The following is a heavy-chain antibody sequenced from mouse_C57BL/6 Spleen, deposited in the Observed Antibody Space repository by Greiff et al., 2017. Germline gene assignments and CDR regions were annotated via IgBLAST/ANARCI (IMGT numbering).Heavy chain of an antibody. V-gene: IGHV1-15*01. J-gene: IGHJ1*03. CDR3: TRGDYGSSLGYFDV. D-gene: IGHD1-1*01. Sequence: QVQLQQSGAELVRPGASVTLSCKASGYTFTDYEMHWVKQTPVHGLEWIGAIDPETGGTAYNQKFKGKAILTADKSSSTAYMELRSLTSEDSAVYYCTRGDYGSSLGYFDVWGTGTTVTVSS. CDR1: GYTFTDYE. CDR2: IDPETGGT.